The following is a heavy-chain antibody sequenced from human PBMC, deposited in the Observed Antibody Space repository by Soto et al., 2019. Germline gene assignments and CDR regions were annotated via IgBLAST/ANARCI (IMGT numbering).Heavy chain of an antibody. Sequence: GSLSLSCAASGFTFSSYGMHWVRHAPGKGLEWVAVISYDGSNKYYADSVKGRFTISRDNSKNTLYLQMNSLRAEDTAVYYCAKGGYSGYDWGQGSLVTVSS. V-gene: IGHV3-30*18. CDR1: GFTFSSYG. D-gene: IGHD5-12*01. CDR3: AKGGYSGYD. J-gene: IGHJ4*02. CDR2: ISYDGSNK.